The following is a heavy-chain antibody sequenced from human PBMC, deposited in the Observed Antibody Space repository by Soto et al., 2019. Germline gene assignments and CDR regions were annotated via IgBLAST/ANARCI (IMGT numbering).Heavy chain of an antibody. CDR1: GFSLSSIGMG. CDR3: ARLTRGVYDLDRLWEKFDS. V-gene: IGHV2-5*02. D-gene: IGHD5-12*01. J-gene: IGHJ4*02. Sequence: QITVKESGLTLVKPTETLTLTCTFSGFSLSSIGMGVGWIRQPPGKALEWLTLIYWDDDKRYSPSLSSRLTITKDPSKNQVDLTMTNMDPVDTATYYCARLTRGVYDLDRLWEKFDSWGQGALVTAS. CDR2: IYWDDDK.